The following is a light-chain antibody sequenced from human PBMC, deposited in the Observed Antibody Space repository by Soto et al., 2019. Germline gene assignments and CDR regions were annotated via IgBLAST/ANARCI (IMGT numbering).Light chain of an antibody. CDR1: QDISNY. CDR2: DAS. Sequence: DIQMTQSPSSLSASIGDRVTIACRASQDISNYLAWYQQKPGNVPNLLIYDASTLQSGVPSRFSGSGSGTDFTLTISSLQPEDVATHVCQNYNNVPVIFGPGTKVDIK. V-gene: IGKV1-27*01. CDR3: QNYNNVPVI. J-gene: IGKJ3*01.